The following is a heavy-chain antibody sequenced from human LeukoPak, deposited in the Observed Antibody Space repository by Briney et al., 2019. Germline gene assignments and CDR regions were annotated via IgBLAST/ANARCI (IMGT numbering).Heavy chain of an antibody. J-gene: IGHJ4*02. CDR2: IYHSGST. CDR3: AREPLYCSSTSCYAYFDY. V-gene: IGHV4-30-2*01. Sequence: SQTLSLTCAVSGGSISSGGYSWSWIRQPPGKGLEWIGYIYHSGSTYYNPSLKSRVTISVDTSKNQLSLKLSSVTAADTAVYYCAREPLYCSSTSCYAYFDYWGQGTLVTVSS. D-gene: IGHD2-2*01. CDR1: GGSISSGGYS.